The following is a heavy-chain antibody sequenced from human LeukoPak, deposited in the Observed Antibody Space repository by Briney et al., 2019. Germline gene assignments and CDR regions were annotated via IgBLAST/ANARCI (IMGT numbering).Heavy chain of an antibody. CDR1: GGTFSSHA. CDR2: TTPIFGSA. J-gene: IGHJ3*02. Sequence: ASVTVSCKASGGTFSSHAVSWVRQAPGQGLEWMGGTTPIFGSAEYAQKFQGRVTITTDESTSTAYMELSSLRSEDAAVYYCARAPFYFDSSGFSMDAFDIWGQGTMVTVSS. D-gene: IGHD3-22*01. CDR3: ARAPFYFDSSGFSMDAFDI. V-gene: IGHV1-69*05.